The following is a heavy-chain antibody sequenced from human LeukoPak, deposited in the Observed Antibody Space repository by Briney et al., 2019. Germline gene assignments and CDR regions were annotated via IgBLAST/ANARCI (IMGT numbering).Heavy chain of an antibody. V-gene: IGHV3-74*01. D-gene: IGHD2-15*01. J-gene: IGHJ4*02. CDR2: ISPDGTNI. CDR1: GFTLSDYW. CDR3: VRDGWATTPYDS. Sequence: PGGSLRLSCAASGFTLSDYWMNWVRQAPGKGPVWVSHISPDGTNIAYADSVKGRFTISRDSAKNTLYLQMNSLRVGDTAVYYCVRDGWATTPYDSWGQGTLVPVSS.